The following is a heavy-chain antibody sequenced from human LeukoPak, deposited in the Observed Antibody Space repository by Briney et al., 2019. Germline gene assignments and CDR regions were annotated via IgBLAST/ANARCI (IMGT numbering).Heavy chain of an antibody. CDR2: INHSGST. D-gene: IGHD3-10*01. CDR3: ASTSYGSGRVRMVSNYYYYGMDV. V-gene: IGHV4-34*01. Sequence: SETLSLTCAVYGGSFSGYYWSWIRQPPGKGLEWIGEINHSGSTNSIPSLKCRVTISVHTSKTQFSLHLSSVTAPDPAVYYCASTSYGSGRVRMVSNYYYYGMDVWGQGTTVTVSS. CDR1: GGSFSGYY. J-gene: IGHJ6*02.